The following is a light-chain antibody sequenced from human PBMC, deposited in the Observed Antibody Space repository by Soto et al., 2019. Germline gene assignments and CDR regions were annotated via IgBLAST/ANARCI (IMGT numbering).Light chain of an antibody. CDR1: QSVGSY. V-gene: IGKV3-11*01. CDR3: QQRSNWLT. J-gene: IGKJ4*01. CDR2: DAS. Sequence: EIVLTQSPATLSLSPGERATLSCRASQSVGSYLAWYQQKPGQAPRLRIYDASNRATGIPARFSGSGSGTAFTLTISSLEPEDFAVYFCQQRSNWLTFGGGTKVEIK.